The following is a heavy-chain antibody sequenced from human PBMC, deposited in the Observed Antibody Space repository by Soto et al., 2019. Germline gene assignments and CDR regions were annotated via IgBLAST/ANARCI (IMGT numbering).Heavy chain of an antibody. Sequence: ASVKVSCNASGGTFSSYAISWVRQAPGQGLEWMGGIIPIFGTANYAQKFQGRVTITADESTSTAYMELSSLRSEDTAVYYCASGGIAAAGTYFQHWGQGTLVTVSS. V-gene: IGHV1-69*13. CDR1: GGTFSSYA. J-gene: IGHJ1*01. CDR2: IIPIFGTA. D-gene: IGHD6-13*01. CDR3: ASGGIAAAGTYFQH.